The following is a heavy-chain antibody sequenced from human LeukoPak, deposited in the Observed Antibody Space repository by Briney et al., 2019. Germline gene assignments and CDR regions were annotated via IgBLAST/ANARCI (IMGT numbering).Heavy chain of an antibody. J-gene: IGHJ6*03. D-gene: IGHD5-18*01. V-gene: IGHV1-69*05. Sequence: SVKVSCKASGGTFSSYAISWVRQAPGQGLEWMGGIIPIFGTANYAQKFQGRVTITTDESTSTAYMELSSLRSEDTAVYYCARGSHSYGLYYYYMDVWGKGTTVTVSS. CDR3: ARGSHSYGLYYYYMDV. CDR2: IIPIFGTA. CDR1: GGTFSSYA.